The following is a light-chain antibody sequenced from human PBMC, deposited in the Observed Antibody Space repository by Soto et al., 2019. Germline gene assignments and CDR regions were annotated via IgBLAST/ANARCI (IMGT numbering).Light chain of an antibody. CDR3: QPYNSYPWT. V-gene: IGKV1-5*01. J-gene: IGKJ1*01. Sequence: DIQMTQSPSTLSASIGDRVTITCRASQTINNWLAWYQQKPGKAPNLLIYHASNLETGVPSRFSGSAFGTEFTLNIRRLKPDDFESYYCQPYNSYPWTFGQGPKVEIK. CDR1: QTINNW. CDR2: HAS.